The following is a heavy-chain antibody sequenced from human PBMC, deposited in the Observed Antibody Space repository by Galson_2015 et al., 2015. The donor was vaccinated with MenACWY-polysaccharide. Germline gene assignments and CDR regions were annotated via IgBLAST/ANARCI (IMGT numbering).Heavy chain of an antibody. V-gene: IGHV3-48*01. CDR2: IGTSSSTI. CDR1: GFTFSSYL. CDR3: ARSYMVRVGYFDP. J-gene: IGHJ4*01. D-gene: IGHD3-10*01. Sequence: SLRLSCAVSGFTFSSYLMTWVRQAPGKGLEWVSYIGTSSSTISYADSVKGRFTISRDNAENSLYLHMNSLRVEYTAVYYCARSYMVRVGYFDPWGHGTMVTVSS.